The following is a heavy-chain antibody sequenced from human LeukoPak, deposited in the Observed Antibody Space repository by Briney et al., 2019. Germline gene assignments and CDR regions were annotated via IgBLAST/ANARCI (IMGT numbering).Heavy chain of an antibody. CDR1: GFTFSSYS. D-gene: IGHD3-10*01. J-gene: IGHJ4*02. V-gene: IGHV3-48*04. Sequence: GGSLRLSCTVSGFTFSSYSMNWVRQAPGKGLEWLSFISSSSTIIYYAGSVQGRFTISRDNAKNSVYLQMNSLRAEDTAVYYCARALLWFGELKADPYFDYWGQGTLVTVSS. CDR3: ARALLWFGELKADPYFDY. CDR2: ISSSSTII.